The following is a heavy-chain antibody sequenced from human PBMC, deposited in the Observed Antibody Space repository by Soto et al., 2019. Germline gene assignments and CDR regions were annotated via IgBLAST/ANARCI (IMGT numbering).Heavy chain of an antibody. CDR2: INHSGSI. D-gene: IGHD5-18*01. CDR3: ARQPPDTAAFDI. Sequence: SETLSLTCAVYGGSFSGYYWSWIRQPPGKGLEWIGEINHSGSINYNPSLKSRITISVDTSKNQLSLKLTSVSAADTAVYYCARQPPDTAAFDIWGQGTMVTVSS. CDR1: GGSFSGYY. J-gene: IGHJ3*02. V-gene: IGHV4-34*01.